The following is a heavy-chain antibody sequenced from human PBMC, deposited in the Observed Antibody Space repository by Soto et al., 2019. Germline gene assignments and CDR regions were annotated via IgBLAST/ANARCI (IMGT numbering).Heavy chain of an antibody. V-gene: IGHV1-69*01. CDR3: ARDRDIVVVVAATLGDYYYGMDV. Sequence: QVQLVQSGAEVKKPGSSVKVSCKASGGTFSSYAISWVRQAPGQGLEWMGGIIPIFGTANYAQKFQGRVTITADESTSTAYMELSRLRSEDTAVYYCARDRDIVVVVAATLGDYYYGMDVWGQGTTVTVSS. CDR1: GGTFSSYA. D-gene: IGHD2-15*01. CDR2: IIPIFGTA. J-gene: IGHJ6*02.